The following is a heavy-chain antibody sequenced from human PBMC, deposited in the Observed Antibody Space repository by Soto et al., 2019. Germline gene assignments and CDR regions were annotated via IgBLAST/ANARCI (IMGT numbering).Heavy chain of an antibody. CDR1: GYTLTELS. D-gene: IGHD3-10*01. CDR2: FDPEDGET. J-gene: IGHJ3*02. Sequence: ASVKVSCKVSGYTLTELSMHWVRQAPGKGLEWMGGFDPEDGETIYAQKFQGRVTMTEDTSTDTAYMELSSLRSEDTAVYYCATGYGSGSQNSLDAFDIWGQGTMVTVSS. CDR3: ATGYGSGSQNSLDAFDI. V-gene: IGHV1-24*01.